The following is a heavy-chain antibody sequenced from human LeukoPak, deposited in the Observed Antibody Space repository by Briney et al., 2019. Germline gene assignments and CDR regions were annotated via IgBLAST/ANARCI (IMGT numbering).Heavy chain of an antibody. CDR3: AREGITVTTAIDY. Sequence: ASVKVSCKASGYTFTGYYMHWVRQAPGQGLEWMGWINPNSGGTNYAQKFQGRVTMTRDTSISTAYMELSGLRSDDTAVYYCAREGITVTTAIDYWGQGTLVTVSS. D-gene: IGHD4-17*01. CDR2: INPNSGGT. J-gene: IGHJ4*02. V-gene: IGHV1-2*02. CDR1: GYTFTGYY.